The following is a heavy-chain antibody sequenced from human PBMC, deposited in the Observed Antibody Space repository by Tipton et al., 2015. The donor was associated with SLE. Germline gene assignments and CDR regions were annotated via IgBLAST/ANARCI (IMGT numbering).Heavy chain of an antibody. CDR2: ISYSGST. J-gene: IGHJ3*02. D-gene: IGHD1-14*01. CDR3: ARVGGSAFDI. Sequence: TLSLTCTVSGDSISSSGYYWAWIRQPPGKGLEWIGSISYSGSTYYNPSLKSRVTISVDTSKNQFSLRLRSVTAADTAVYYCARVGGSAFDIWGRGTMVSVSS. CDR1: GDSISSSGYY. V-gene: IGHV4-39*07.